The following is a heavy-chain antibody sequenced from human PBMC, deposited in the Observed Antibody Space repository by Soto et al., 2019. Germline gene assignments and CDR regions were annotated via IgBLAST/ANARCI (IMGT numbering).Heavy chain of an antibody. V-gene: IGHV1-3*01. J-gene: IGHJ5*02. CDR1: GYTFTSYA. Sequence: ASVKVSCKASGYTFTSYAMHWVRQAPGQRLEWMGWINAGNGNTKYSQKFQGRVTITRDTSASTAYMELSSLRSEDTAVYYCARDRYCSSTSCHLRWFDPWGQGTLVNVSS. CDR3: ARDRYCSSTSCHLRWFDP. CDR2: INAGNGNT. D-gene: IGHD2-2*01.